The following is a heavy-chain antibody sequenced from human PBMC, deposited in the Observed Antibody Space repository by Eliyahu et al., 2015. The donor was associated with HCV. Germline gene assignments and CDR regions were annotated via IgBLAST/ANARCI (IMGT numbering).Heavy chain of an antibody. J-gene: IGHJ3*02. CDR2: INHSGST. CDR1: GGSFSGYY. V-gene: IGHV4-34*01. CDR3: AGPGGSTSFDAFDI. D-gene: IGHD2-2*01. Sequence: QVQLQQWGAGLLKPSETLSLTCAVYGGSFSGYYWSWIRQPPGKGLEWIGEINHSGSTNYNPSLKSRVTISVDTSKNQFSLKLSSVTAADTTVYYCAGPGGSTSFDAFDIWGQGTMVTVSS.